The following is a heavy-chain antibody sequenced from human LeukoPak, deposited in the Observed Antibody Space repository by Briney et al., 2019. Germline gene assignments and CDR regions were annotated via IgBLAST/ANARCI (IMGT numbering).Heavy chain of an antibody. D-gene: IGHD1-14*01. CDR1: GYTFTGYY. J-gene: IGHJ5*02. CDR3: ARNPAPSKNRVRP. CDR2: INPNSGGT. V-gene: IGHV1-2*02. Sequence: ASVKVSCKASGYTFTGYYMHWVRQAPGQGLEWMGWINPNSGGTNYAQKFQGRVTMTRDTSISTAYMELSRLRSDDTAVYYCARNPAPSKNRVRPRGRGTLVTVSS.